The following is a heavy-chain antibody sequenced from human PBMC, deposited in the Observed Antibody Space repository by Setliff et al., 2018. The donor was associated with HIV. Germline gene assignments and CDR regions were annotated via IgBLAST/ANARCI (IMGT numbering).Heavy chain of an antibody. V-gene: IGHV5-51*01. CDR3: ARRDGRSMNAFQI. J-gene: IGHJ3*01. Sequence: GESLKISCKAVDYTFTTYWIGWVRQMPGEGLEWMGIIYPDDSNIRYNPSFRSQVTISADKSITTAYLEIHNLKASDTATYYCARRDGRSMNAFQIWGPGTMVTVSS. CDR2: IYPDDSNI. D-gene: IGHD6-13*01. CDR1: DYTFTTYW.